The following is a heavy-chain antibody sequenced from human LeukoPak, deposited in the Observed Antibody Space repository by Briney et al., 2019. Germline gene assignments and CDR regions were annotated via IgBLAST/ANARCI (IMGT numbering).Heavy chain of an antibody. Sequence: PGRSLRLSCAASGFTIGAYSMHWVRQAPGKGLEWVSRINPDGSTTTYADSVKGRFTISRDNAKNTVYLQMNSLRAEDTAVYYCARVLSGSWDWFDPWGQGTLVTVSS. V-gene: IGHV3-74*01. J-gene: IGHJ5*02. D-gene: IGHD3-22*01. CDR1: GFTIGAYS. CDR2: INPDGSTT. CDR3: ARVLSGSWDWFDP.